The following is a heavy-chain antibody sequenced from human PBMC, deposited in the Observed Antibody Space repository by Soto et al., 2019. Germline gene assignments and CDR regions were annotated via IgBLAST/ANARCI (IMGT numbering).Heavy chain of an antibody. J-gene: IGHJ6*02. Sequence: GGSLRLSCAASGFTFSSYAMSWVRQAPGKGLEWVSAISGSGGSTYYADSVKGRFTISRDNSKNTLYLQMNSLRAEDTAVYYCAKETGGYYYYYYGMDVWGQGTTVTVSS. CDR2: ISGSGGST. V-gene: IGHV3-23*01. D-gene: IGHD1-1*01. CDR1: GFTFSSYA. CDR3: AKETGGYYYYYYGMDV.